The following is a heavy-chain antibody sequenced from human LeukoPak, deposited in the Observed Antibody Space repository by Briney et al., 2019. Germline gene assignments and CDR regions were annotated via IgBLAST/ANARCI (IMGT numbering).Heavy chain of an antibody. CDR3: ARDPTYNYGYYYYYYGMDV. D-gene: IGHD5-18*01. Sequence: GGSLRLSCAASGFTFSSYAMHWVRQAPGKGLEWVAVISYDGSNKYYADSVKGRFTISRGNSKNTLFLQMNSLRAEDTAVYYCARDPTYNYGYYYYYYGMDVWGQGTTVTVSS. J-gene: IGHJ6*02. V-gene: IGHV3-30*04. CDR1: GFTFSSYA. CDR2: ISYDGSNK.